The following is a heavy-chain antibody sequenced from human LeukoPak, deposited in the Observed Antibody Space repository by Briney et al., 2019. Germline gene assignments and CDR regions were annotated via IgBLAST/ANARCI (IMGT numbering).Heavy chain of an antibody. CDR2: ISAYNGNT. D-gene: IGHD3-22*01. Sequence: ASVKVSCKASGYTFTSYGTSWVRQAPGQGLEWMGWISAYNGNTNYAQKLQGRVTMTTDTSTSTAYMELRSLRSDDTAVYYCARDYYYDSSGYPIDYWGQGTLVTVSS. V-gene: IGHV1-18*01. CDR3: ARDYYYDSSGYPIDY. J-gene: IGHJ4*02. CDR1: GYTFTSYG.